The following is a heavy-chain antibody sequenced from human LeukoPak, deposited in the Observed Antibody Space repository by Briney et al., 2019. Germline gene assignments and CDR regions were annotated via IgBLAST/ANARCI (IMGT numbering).Heavy chain of an antibody. CDR1: GGSISSYY. D-gene: IGHD3-10*01. CDR2: IYTSGST. V-gene: IGHV4-4*07. CDR3: AREGMDGSGSYQFYYYYYMDV. J-gene: IGHJ6*03. Sequence: SETLSLTCTVSGGSISSYYWSWIRQPAGKGLEWIGRIYTSGSTNYNPSLKSRVTMSVDTSKNQFSLKLSSVTAADTAVYYCAREGMDGSGSYQFYYYYYMDVWGKGTTVTVSS.